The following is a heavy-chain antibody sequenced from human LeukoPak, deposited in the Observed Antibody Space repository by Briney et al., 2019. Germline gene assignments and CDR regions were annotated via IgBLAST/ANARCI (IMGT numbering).Heavy chain of an antibody. J-gene: IGHJ4*02. CDR2: ISSSSSTI. Sequence: PGGSLRLSCAASGFTFSSYRMNWVRQAPGKGLEWVSYISSSSSTIYYADSVKGRFTISRENAKNSLYLQMNSLRDEDTAVYYCARIVRRYYDIWGQGTLVTVSS. CDR3: ARIVRRYYDI. V-gene: IGHV3-48*02. CDR1: GFTFSSYR. D-gene: IGHD3-22*01.